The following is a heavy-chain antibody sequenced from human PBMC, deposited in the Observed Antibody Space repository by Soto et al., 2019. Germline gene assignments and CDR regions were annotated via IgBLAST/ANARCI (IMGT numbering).Heavy chain of an antibody. D-gene: IGHD3-22*01. CDR1: SGSISGDEYY. Sequence: PSETLSLTCTVSSGSISGDEYYWTWVRQTPGRGLEWIGYIHHGGQSYYSASLKSRISMSVDTSKNQFSLRLRSVTAADSAVYYCARSPKSRGYYEVFASFDYWGQGPLATVSS. J-gene: IGHJ4*02. V-gene: IGHV4-30-4*01. CDR2: IHHGGQS. CDR3: ARSPKSRGYYEVFASFDY.